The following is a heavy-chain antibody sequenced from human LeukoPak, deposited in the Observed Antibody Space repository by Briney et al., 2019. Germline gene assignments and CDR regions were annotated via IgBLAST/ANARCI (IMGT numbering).Heavy chain of an antibody. V-gene: IGHV1-2*02. CDR2: INPNSGGT. D-gene: IGHD2-2*01. CDR3: ARDCEVCCSSTSCSHPFDY. J-gene: IGHJ4*02. CDR1: GYTFTGYY. Sequence: GASVKVSCKASGYTFTGYYMHWVRQAPGQGLEWMGWINPNSGGTNYAQKFQGRVTMTRDTSISTAYMELSRLRSDDTAVYYCARDCEVCCSSTSCSHPFDYWGQGTLVTVSS.